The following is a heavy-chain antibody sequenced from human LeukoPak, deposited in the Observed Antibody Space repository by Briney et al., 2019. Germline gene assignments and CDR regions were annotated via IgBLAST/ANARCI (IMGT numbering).Heavy chain of an antibody. CDR2: IYYSGST. CDR1: GGSISSYY. Sequence: PSETLSLTCTVAGGSISSYYWSWIRQPPGKGLEWIGFIYYSGSTNYSPSLKSRVTISVDTSKNQFSLKLSSVTAADTAVYYCARNLGGGYNYGYLNYWGQGTLVTVSS. D-gene: IGHD5-18*01. V-gene: IGHV4-59*01. J-gene: IGHJ4*02. CDR3: ARNLGGGYNYGYLNY.